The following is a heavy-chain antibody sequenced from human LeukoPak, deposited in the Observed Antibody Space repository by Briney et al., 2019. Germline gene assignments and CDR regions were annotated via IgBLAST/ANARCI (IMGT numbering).Heavy chain of an antibody. CDR2: IRSKAYGGTT. CDR1: GFTFGDYA. V-gene: IGHV3-49*04. J-gene: IGHJ6*02. D-gene: IGHD3-22*01. CDR3: TYYDSSGWYYYYYGMDV. Sequence: GGSLRLSCTASGFTFGDYAMSWVRQAPGKGLEWVGFIRSKAYGGTTEYAASVKGRFTISRDDSKSIAYLQMNSLKTEDTAVYYCTYYDSSGWYYYYYGMDVWGQGTTVTVSS.